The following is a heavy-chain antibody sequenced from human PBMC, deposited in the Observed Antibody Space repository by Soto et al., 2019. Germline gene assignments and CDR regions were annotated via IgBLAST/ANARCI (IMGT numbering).Heavy chain of an antibody. Sequence: GGSLRLSCAASGFTFSNAWMSWVRQAPGKGLEWVGRIKSKTDGGTTDYAAPVKGRFTISRDDSKNTLYLQMNSLKTEDTAVYYCTTEDTAMVSADFDIWGQGTMVTVSS. CDR1: GFTFSNAW. V-gene: IGHV3-15*01. CDR3: TTEDTAMVSADFDI. CDR2: IKSKTDGGTT. D-gene: IGHD5-18*01. J-gene: IGHJ3*02.